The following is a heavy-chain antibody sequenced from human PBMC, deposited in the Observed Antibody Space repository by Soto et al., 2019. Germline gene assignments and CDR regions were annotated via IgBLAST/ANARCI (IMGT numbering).Heavy chain of an antibody. CDR1: GVTFSSYT. D-gene: IGHD2-15*01. CDR3: ARVQRRLGYCSGGSCYRDDAFDI. CDR2: IIPILGIA. Sequence: SVKVSCKASGVTFSSYTISWVRQAPGQGLEWMGRIIPILGIANYAQKFQGRVTITADKSTSTAYMELSSLRSEDTAVYYCARVQRRLGYCSGGSCYRDDAFDIWGQGTMVTVSS. J-gene: IGHJ3*02. V-gene: IGHV1-69*02.